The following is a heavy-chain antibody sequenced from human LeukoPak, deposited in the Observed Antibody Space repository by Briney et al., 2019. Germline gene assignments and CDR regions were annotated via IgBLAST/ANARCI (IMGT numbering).Heavy chain of an antibody. Sequence: SETLSLTCTVSGGSISSYYWSWIRQPAGKGLEWIGCIYTSGSTNYNPSLKSRVTMSVDTSKNQFSLKLSSVTAADTAVYYCARDSPSYDSSGYYPVYWGQGTLVTVSS. CDR1: GGSISSYY. J-gene: IGHJ4*02. CDR3: ARDSPSYDSSGYYPVY. V-gene: IGHV4-4*07. D-gene: IGHD3-22*01. CDR2: IYTSGST.